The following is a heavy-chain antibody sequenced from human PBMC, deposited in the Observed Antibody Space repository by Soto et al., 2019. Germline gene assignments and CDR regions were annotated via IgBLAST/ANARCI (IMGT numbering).Heavy chain of an antibody. CDR3: ARDYLSSKLYLSYFDF. V-gene: IGHV1-46*01. CDR2: INPSGGSA. CDR1: GYSFISHY. J-gene: IGHJ4*02. D-gene: IGHD2-2*01. Sequence: GASVKVSCKASGYSFISHYIHWVRQAPGQGLEWMGFINPSGGSATLAQKFQGRVTMTRDTSTSTVYMELTILRSEDAAVYYCARDYLSSKLYLSYFDFWGQGTLVTVSS.